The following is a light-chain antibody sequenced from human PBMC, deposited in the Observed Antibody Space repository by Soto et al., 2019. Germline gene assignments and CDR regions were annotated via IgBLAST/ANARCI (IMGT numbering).Light chain of an antibody. V-gene: IGKV1-5*01. CDR3: QQYNSYPRT. CDR2: DAS. J-gene: IGKJ4*01. CDR1: QSISSW. Sequence: DIQMTQSPSTLSASVGDRVTITCRASQSISSWLAWYQQKPGKAPKLLIYDASSLESGVPSRFSGSGSGTEFTLTISSLQPDDLATYYCQQYNSYPRTFGGGTKVDIK.